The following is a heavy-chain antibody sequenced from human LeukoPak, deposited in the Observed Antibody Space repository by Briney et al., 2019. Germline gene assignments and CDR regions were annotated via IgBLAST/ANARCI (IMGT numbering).Heavy chain of an antibody. CDR1: GDSISSTSYY. Sequence: PSETLSLTCTVSGDSISSTSYYWGWIRQPPGEGLEWIGGIYYSGSTYYNPSLKSRVTISVDTSKNQFSLKLGSVTAADTAVYYCAGHGPYRFFDLWGRGTLVTVSS. D-gene: IGHD3/OR15-3a*01. CDR2: IYYSGST. J-gene: IGHJ2*01. CDR3: AGHGPYRFFDL. V-gene: IGHV4-39*01.